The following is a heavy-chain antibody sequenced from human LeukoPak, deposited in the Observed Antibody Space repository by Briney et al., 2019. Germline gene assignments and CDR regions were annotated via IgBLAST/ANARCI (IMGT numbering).Heavy chain of an antibody. V-gene: IGHV1-18*01. D-gene: IGHD3-9*01. CDR2: ISAYNGNT. Sequence: ASVKVSCKASGYTFTSYGISWVRQAPGQGLEWMGWISAYNGNTNYAQKLQGRVTMTTDTSTSTAYMELRSLRSDDTAVYYCARRASGYFDWLPYYYYGMDVWGQGTTVTVSS. CDR1: GYTFTSYG. CDR3: ARRASGYFDWLPYYYYGMDV. J-gene: IGHJ6*02.